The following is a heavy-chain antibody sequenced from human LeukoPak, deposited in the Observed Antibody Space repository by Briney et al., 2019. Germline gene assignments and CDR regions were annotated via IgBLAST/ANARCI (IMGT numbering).Heavy chain of an antibody. V-gene: IGHV1-46*01. J-gene: IGHJ4*02. CDR3: ARVMRGSYRFDY. D-gene: IGHD1-26*01. CDR1: GYTFTGYY. Sequence: ASVKVSCKASGYTFTGYYIHWVRQAPGQGLEWMGIINPSGGSTSYAQKFQGRVTMTRDTSTSTVYMELSSLRSEDTAVYYCARVMRGSYRFDYWGQGTLVTVSS. CDR2: INPSGGST.